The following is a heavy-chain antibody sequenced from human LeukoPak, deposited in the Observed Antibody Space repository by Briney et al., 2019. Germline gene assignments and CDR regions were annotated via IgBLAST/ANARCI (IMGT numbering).Heavy chain of an antibody. CDR2: IRVSDGYT. D-gene: IGHD1-26*01. CDR3: ARVAGSYSIRPFDF. J-gene: IGHJ4*02. V-gene: IGHV3-23*01. Sequence: PGGSLRLSCAASGFTLDNYAMTWVRQAPGKGLEWVSAIRVSDGYTYYADSVQGRFIISRDKSKNTVSLQMNSLTGDGTALYYCARVAGSYSIRPFDFWGQGTVVIVSS. CDR1: GFTLDNYA.